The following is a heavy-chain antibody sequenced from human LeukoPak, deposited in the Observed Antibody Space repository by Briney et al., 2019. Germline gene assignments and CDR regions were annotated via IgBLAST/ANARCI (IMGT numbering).Heavy chain of an antibody. J-gene: IGHJ4*02. D-gene: IGHD1-26*01. Sequence: ASVKVSCKASGYTFTGYYMHWVRQAPGPGLEWMGWINPNSGGTNYAQTFQGRVTMTRDTSISTAYMELSRLRSDDTAVYYCARDDSGSYSNFDYWGQGTLVTVSS. CDR2: INPNSGGT. CDR3: ARDDSGSYSNFDY. CDR1: GYTFTGYY. V-gene: IGHV1-2*02.